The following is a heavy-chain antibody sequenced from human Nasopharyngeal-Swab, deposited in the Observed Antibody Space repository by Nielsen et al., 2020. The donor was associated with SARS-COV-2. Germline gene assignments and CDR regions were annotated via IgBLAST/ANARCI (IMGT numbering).Heavy chain of an antibody. CDR2: IIPIFGTA. CDR1: GGTFSSYA. V-gene: IGHV1-69*06. CDR3: ARPEEGYYYYYYGMDV. J-gene: IGHJ6*02. Sequence: SVKVSCKASGGTFSSYAISWVRQAPGQGLEWMGGIIPIFGTANYAQKFQGRVTITADKSTSTAYMELSSLRSEDTAVYYCARPEEGYYYYYYGMDVWGQGTTVTVSS.